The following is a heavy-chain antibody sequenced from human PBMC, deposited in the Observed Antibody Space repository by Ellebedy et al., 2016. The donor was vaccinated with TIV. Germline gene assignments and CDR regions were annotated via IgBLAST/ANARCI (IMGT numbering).Heavy chain of an antibody. Sequence: GESLKISCAASGFTFSSYGMHWVRQAPGQGLQWVAVIWYDGSNKYYADSVKGRFTISRDNSKHTLHLQMQSLRAEDTAVYYCARDSGYGSGSYCLDNWGQGTPVTVSS. CDR2: IWYDGSNK. D-gene: IGHD3-10*01. CDR3: ARDSGYGSGSYCLDN. J-gene: IGHJ4*02. V-gene: IGHV3-33*01. CDR1: GFTFSSYG.